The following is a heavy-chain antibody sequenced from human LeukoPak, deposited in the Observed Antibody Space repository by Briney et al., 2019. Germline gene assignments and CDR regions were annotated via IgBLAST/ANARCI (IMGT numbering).Heavy chain of an antibody. D-gene: IGHD3-3*01. CDR1: GGSISSHY. Sequence: SETLSLTCTVSGGSISSHYWSWIRQPPGRGLEWIGYIYYSGSTNYNPSLKSRVTISVDTSKNQFSLKLSSVTAADTAVCYCAREGITIFGVVEYYFDYWGQGTLVTVSS. J-gene: IGHJ4*02. CDR2: IYYSGST. V-gene: IGHV4-59*11. CDR3: AREGITIFGVVEYYFDY.